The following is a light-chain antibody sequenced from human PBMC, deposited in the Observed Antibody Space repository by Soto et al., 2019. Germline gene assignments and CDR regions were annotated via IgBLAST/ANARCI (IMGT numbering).Light chain of an antibody. V-gene: IGKV3-20*01. J-gene: IGKJ5*01. CDR3: QQYGNSIT. CDR1: QSVSSY. Sequence: EIVLTQSPATLSLSPGARATLSCRASQSVSSYLAWYQQKPGQAPRLLIYGASSRATGIPDRFSGSGSGTDFTLTISSLEPEDFAVYFCQQYGNSITFGQGTRLEI. CDR2: GAS.